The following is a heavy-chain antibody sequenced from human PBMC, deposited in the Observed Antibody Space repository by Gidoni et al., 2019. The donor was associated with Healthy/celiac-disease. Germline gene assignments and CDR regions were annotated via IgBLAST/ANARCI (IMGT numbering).Heavy chain of an antibody. V-gene: IGHV1-69*04. CDR1: GGTFSSYA. Sequence: QVQLVQSGAEVKKPGSSVKVSCKASGGTFSSYAISWVRQAPGQGLEWMGRIIPILGIANYAQKFQGRVTITADKSTSTAYMELSSLRSEDTAVYYCARDPSIAAAGYYFDYWGQGTLVTVSS. CDR3: ARDPSIAAAGYYFDY. J-gene: IGHJ4*02. D-gene: IGHD6-13*01. CDR2: IIPILGIA.